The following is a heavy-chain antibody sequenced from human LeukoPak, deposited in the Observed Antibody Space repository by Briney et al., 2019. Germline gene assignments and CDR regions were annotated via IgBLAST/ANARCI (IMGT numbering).Heavy chain of an antibody. CDR1: GFTFSSYA. V-gene: IGHV3-23*01. CDR3: AKDQMSRFLEWLLAEAFDI. D-gene: IGHD3-3*01. J-gene: IGHJ3*02. CDR2: ITSSGAAT. Sequence: GGSLRLSCAASGFTFSSYAMSWVRQAPGKGLDWVSSITSSGAATYYADSVKGRFTISRDNSDTTLYLQMNSLRAEDTAVYYCAKDQMSRFLEWLLAEAFDIWGQGTMVTVSS.